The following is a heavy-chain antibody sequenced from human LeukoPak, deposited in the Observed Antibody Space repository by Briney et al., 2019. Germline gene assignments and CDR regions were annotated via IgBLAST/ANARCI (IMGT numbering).Heavy chain of an antibody. CDR2: IIPIFGTA. J-gene: IGHJ4*02. CDR3: ARDQWELPRRPADY. Sequence: ASVKVSCKASGGTFSGYAISWVRQAPGQGLEWMGGIIPIFGTANYAQKFQGRVTITTDESTSTAYMELRSLRSDDTAVYYCARDQWELPRRPADYWGQGTLVTVSS. V-gene: IGHV1-69*05. D-gene: IGHD1-26*01. CDR1: GGTFSGYA.